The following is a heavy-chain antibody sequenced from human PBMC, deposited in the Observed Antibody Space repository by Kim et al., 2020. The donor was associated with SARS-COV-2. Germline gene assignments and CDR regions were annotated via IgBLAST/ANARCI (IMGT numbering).Heavy chain of an antibody. D-gene: IGHD2-15*01. CDR1: GGSISSYY. CDR3: ARARHGNEGGCYSDDYYY. Sequence: SETLSLTCTVSGGSISSYYLSWIRQPPGKGLEWIGSIYYSGSTNYNPSLKSRVTISVDTYKNQFFLKLSSVTAADTAVYYCARARHGNEGGCYSDDYYY. J-gene: IGHJ6*01. V-gene: IGHV4-59*08. CDR2: IYYSGST.